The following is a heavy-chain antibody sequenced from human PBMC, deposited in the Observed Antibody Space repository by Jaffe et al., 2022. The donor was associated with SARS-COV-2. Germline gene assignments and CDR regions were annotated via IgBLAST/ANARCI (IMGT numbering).Heavy chain of an antibody. CDR1: GFTFSSYA. J-gene: IGHJ5*02. V-gene: IGHV3-30-3*01. CDR2: ISYDGSNK. D-gene: IGHD5-12*01. CDR3: AREEWLHTGENWFDP. Sequence: QVQLVESGGGVVQPGRSLRLSCAASGFTFSSYAMHWVRQAPGKGLEWVAVISYDGSNKYYADSVKGRFTISRDNSKNTLYLQMNSLRAEDTAVYYCAREEWLHTGENWFDPWGQGTLVTVSS.